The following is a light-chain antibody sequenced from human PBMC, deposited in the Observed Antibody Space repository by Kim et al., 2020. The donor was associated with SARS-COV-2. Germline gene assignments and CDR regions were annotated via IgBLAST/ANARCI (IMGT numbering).Light chain of an antibody. CDR1: QGISSY. CDR3: QQYYSYPRT. J-gene: IGKJ1*01. Sequence: ASTRDRVTSTCRASQGISSYLAWYQQRPGKAPKLLIYAASTLQSGVPSRFSGSGSGTDFTLTISCLQSEDFATYYGQQYYSYPRTFGQGTKVDIK. V-gene: IGKV1-8*01. CDR2: AAS.